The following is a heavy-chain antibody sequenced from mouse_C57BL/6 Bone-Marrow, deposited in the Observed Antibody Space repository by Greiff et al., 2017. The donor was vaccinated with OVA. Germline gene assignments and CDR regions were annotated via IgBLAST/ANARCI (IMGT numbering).Heavy chain of an antibody. CDR2: IDPENGDT. Sequence: VQLQQSGAELVRPGASVKLSCTASGFNIKDDYMHWVKQRPEQGLEWIGWIDPENGDTEYASKFQGKATITADTSSNTAYLQLSSLTSEDTAVYDCTTDYGSSPYYYAMDYWGQGTSVTVSS. D-gene: IGHD1-1*01. J-gene: IGHJ4*01. CDR3: TTDYGSSPYYYAMDY. V-gene: IGHV14-4*01. CDR1: GFNIKDDY.